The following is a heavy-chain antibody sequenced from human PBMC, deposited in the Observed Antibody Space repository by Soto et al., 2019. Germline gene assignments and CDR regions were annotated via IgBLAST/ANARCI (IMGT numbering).Heavy chain of an antibody. V-gene: IGHV1-69*06. Sequence: GASVKVSCKASGGTFSSYAISWVRQAPGQGLEWMGGIIPIFGTANYAQKFQGRVTTTADKSTSTAYMELSSLRSEDTAVYYCASYLEWLTPGVYGMDVWGQGTTVTVSS. D-gene: IGHD3-3*01. CDR2: IIPIFGTA. CDR3: ASYLEWLTPGVYGMDV. CDR1: GGTFSSYA. J-gene: IGHJ6*02.